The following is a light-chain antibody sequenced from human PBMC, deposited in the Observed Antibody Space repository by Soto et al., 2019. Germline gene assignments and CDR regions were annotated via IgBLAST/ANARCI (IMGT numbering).Light chain of an antibody. Sequence: EIVLTQSPGTLSLSPGERATLSCRASQSVSSSYLAWYQQKPDQAPRLLIYGASSRATGIPDRFSGSGSGTDFTLTISRLEHEYFAVYYCQQYGSSPLTFGPGTKVDIK. V-gene: IGKV3-20*01. J-gene: IGKJ3*01. CDR2: GAS. CDR1: QSVSSSY. CDR3: QQYGSSPLT.